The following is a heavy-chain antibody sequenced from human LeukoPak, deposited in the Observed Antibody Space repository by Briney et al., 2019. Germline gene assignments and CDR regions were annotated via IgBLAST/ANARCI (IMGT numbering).Heavy chain of an antibody. J-gene: IGHJ6*02. CDR2: ISSSGSTI. Sequence: PGGSLRLSCAASGFTFSDYYMSWIRQVPGKGLEWVSYISSSGSTIYYADSVKGRFTISRDNAKNSLYLQMNSLRAEDTAVYYCASMYSSGWLYYYYGMNVWGQGTTVTVSS. V-gene: IGHV3-11*01. CDR3: ASMYSSGWLYYYYGMNV. CDR1: GFTFSDYY. D-gene: IGHD6-19*01.